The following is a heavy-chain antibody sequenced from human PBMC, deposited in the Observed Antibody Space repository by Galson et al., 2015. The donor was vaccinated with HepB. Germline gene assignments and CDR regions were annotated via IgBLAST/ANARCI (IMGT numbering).Heavy chain of an antibody. CDR3: AVGVVGANPPGGAHYYYYYGMDV. V-gene: IGHV1-69*04. J-gene: IGHJ6*02. CDR2: IIPILGIA. CDR1: GGTFSSYA. D-gene: IGHD1-26*01. Sequence: SVKVSCKASGGTFSSYAISWVRQAPGQGLEWMGRIIPILGIANYAQKFQGRVTITADKSTSTAYMELSSLRSEDTAVYYCAVGVVGANPPGGAHYYYYYGMDVWGQGTTVTVSS.